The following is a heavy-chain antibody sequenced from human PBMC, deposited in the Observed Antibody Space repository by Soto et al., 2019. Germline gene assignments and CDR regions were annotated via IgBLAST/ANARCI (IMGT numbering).Heavy chain of an antibody. CDR3: ARRRYYYGSGASNWFDP. D-gene: IGHD3-10*01. CDR1: GYSFTSYW. Sequence: EVQLVQSGAEVKKPGESLRISCKGSGYSFTSYWISWVRQMPGKGLEWMGRIDPSDSYTNYSPSFQGHVTISADKSISTAYLQWSSLKAADTAMYSCARRRYYYGSGASNWFDPWGQGTLVTVSS. V-gene: IGHV5-10-1*03. J-gene: IGHJ5*02. CDR2: IDPSDSYT.